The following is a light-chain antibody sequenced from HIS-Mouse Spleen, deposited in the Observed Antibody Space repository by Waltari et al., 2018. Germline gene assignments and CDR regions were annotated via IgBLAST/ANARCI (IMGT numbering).Light chain of an antibody. CDR3: YSTDSSGNHRRV. CDR2: EDS. J-gene: IGLJ3*02. Sequence: SYALTQPPSVSVSPGQTARITCAGDALPKNYAYWYQQKSGQAPVLVIYEDSKRPAGIPERFSGSSSGTMATLTISGAQVEDEADYYCYSTDSSGNHRRVFGGGTKLTVL. CDR1: ALPKNY. V-gene: IGLV3-10*01.